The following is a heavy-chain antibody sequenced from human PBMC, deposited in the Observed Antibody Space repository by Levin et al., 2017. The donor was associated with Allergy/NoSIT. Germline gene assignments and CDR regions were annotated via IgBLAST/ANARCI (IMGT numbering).Heavy chain of an antibody. Sequence: GGSLRLSCAASGFTFSSYSMNWVRQAPGKGLEWVSYISSSSSTIYYADSVKGRFTISRDNAKNSLYLQMNSLRAEDTAVYYCARVGPNDDYGDYGARQEDYFDYWGQGTLVTVSS. J-gene: IGHJ4*02. V-gene: IGHV3-48*01. CDR3: ARVGPNDDYGDYGARQEDYFDY. D-gene: IGHD4-17*01. CDR2: ISSSSSTI. CDR1: GFTFSSYS.